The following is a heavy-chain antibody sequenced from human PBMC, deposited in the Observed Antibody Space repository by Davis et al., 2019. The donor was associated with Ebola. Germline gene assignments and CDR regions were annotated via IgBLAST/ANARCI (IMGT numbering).Heavy chain of an antibody. V-gene: IGHV1-46*01. CDR3: ARDLTVSPPDY. CDR1: VYTFTNFF. J-gene: IGHJ4*02. CDR2: INPSGGST. Sequence: ASVKVSCKASVYTFTNFFMHWVRQAPGQGLEWMGIINPSGGSTNYTQKFQGRVTMTRDTSTSTVYMELSSLRSDDTAVYYCARDLTVSPPDYWGQGTLVTVSS. D-gene: IGHD4-17*01.